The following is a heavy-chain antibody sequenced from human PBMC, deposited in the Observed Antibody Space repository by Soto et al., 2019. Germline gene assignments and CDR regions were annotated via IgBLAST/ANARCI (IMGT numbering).Heavy chain of an antibody. J-gene: IGHJ4*02. Sequence: QVQLVESGGGVVQPGRSLRLSCAASGFTFSSYAMHWVRQAPGKGLEWVAVISYDGSNKYYADSVKGRFTFSRDNSTNTLYLQMNSLRAEDTAVYYCARVPSSSGRAHFDYWGQGTLVTVSS. CDR1: GFTFSSYA. V-gene: IGHV3-30-3*01. CDR3: ARVPSSSGRAHFDY. CDR2: ISYDGSNK. D-gene: IGHD2-15*01.